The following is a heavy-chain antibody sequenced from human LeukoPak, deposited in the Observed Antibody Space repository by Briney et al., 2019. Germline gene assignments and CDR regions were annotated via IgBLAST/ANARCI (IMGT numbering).Heavy chain of an antibody. V-gene: IGHV4-34*01. CDR3: AKIVITMLGVHRWFDP. Sequence: SETLSLTCAVYGGSFSGDYWSWIRQPPGKGLEWIGDINRSGRAVYNTSLKSRVIISVDRSKNQFSLKVNSVTAADTAVYYCAKIVITMLGVHRWFDPWGQGTLVAVSS. D-gene: IGHD3-3*01. J-gene: IGHJ5*02. CDR2: INRSGRA. CDR1: GGSFSGDY.